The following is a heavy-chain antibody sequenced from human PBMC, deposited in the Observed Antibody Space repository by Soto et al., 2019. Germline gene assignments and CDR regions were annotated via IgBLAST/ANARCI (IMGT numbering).Heavy chain of an antibody. CDR3: ARDPGDYAGGSYYYYGMDV. CDR1: GFTVSSNY. CDR2: IYSGGST. Sequence: PGGSLRLSCAASGFTVSSNYMSWVRQAPGKGLEWVSVIYSGGSTYYADSVKGRFTISRDNSKNTLYLQMNSLRAEDTAVYYCARDPGDYAGGSYYYYGMDVWGQGTTVTVSS. J-gene: IGHJ6*02. D-gene: IGHD4-17*01. V-gene: IGHV3-53*01.